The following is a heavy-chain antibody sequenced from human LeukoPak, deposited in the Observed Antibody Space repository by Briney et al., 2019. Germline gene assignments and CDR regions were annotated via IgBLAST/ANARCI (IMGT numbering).Heavy chain of an antibody. D-gene: IGHD3-10*01. J-gene: IGHJ4*02. CDR1: GFTFSSNY. CDR3: ARASYGSGTLDY. CDR2: IYSGGST. Sequence: GGSLRLSCAASGFTFSSNYMSWVRQAPGKGLEWVSVIYSGGSTYYADSVTGRFTISRDNSKNTLYLQMNSLRAEDTAVYYCARASYGSGTLDYWGQGTLVTVSS. V-gene: IGHV3-53*01.